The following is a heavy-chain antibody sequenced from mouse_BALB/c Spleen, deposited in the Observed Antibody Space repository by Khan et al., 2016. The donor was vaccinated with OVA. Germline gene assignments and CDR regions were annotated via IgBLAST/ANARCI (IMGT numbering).Heavy chain of an antibody. V-gene: IGHV5-6*01. CDR3: ASHLTGSFAY. J-gene: IGHJ3*01. D-gene: IGHD4-1*01. CDR1: GFIFSSSS. Sequence: EVELVESGGDLVKPGGSLKLSCAASGFIFSSSSMSWVRQTPDKRLEWVATISSGGDSTYYPDSVKGRFTISRDDAKNTLYLQMSSLKSEDTAMYYCASHLTGSFAYWGQGTLVTVSA. CDR2: ISSGGDST.